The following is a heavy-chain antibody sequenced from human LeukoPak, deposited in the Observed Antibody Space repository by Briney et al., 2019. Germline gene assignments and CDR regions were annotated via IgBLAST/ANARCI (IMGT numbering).Heavy chain of an antibody. CDR2: IWSDGSNK. D-gene: IGHD4-17*01. CDR3: ARDQGRGDYGEWYFDL. Sequence: GGSLRLSCAASGFTFRRYGMHGVRQARAKGLEGVALIWSDGSNKYYADSVKGRFTISRDISQNPLYLQMNSLRAKDTAVNYCARDQGRGDYGEWYFDLWGRGTLVTVSS. CDR1: GFTFRRYG. J-gene: IGHJ2*01. V-gene: IGHV3-33*01.